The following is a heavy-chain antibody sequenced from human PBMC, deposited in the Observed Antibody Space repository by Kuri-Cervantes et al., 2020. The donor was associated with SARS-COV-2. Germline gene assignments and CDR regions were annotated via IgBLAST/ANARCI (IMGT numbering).Heavy chain of an antibody. CDR3: AIFFIPGVVDY. CDR1: GFSFTSYF. Sequence: GRSLRLSCKGSGFSFTSYFISWVRQMPGKGLEWMGRIDPSDSYTNYSPSFQGHVTFSADKSINTAYLQWSGLRASDTAIYYCAIFFIPGVVDYWGPGTLVTVSS. CDR2: IDPSDSYT. D-gene: IGHD2-21*01. J-gene: IGHJ4*02. V-gene: IGHV5-10-1*01.